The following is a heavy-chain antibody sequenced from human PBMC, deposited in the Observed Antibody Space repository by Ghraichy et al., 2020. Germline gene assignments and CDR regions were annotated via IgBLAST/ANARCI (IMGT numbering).Heavy chain of an antibody. CDR2: LYYSGHT. CDR3: ARHLGRWLLDGEDAFDI. D-gene: IGHD3-22*01. J-gene: IGHJ3*02. Sequence: SETLSLTCTVSGGLISSFSYYWGWIWQPPGKGLEWIGSLYYSGHTYYNPSLRSRVTISVDTSKNHFSLKLSSVTAEDTAVYYCARHLGRWLLDGEDAFDIWGQGTMVTVSS. CDR1: GGLISSFSYY. V-gene: IGHV4-39*01.